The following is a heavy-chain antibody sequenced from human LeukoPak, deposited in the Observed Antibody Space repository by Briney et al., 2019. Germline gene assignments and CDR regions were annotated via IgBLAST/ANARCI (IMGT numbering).Heavy chain of an antibody. CDR2: ISSNGGST. CDR1: GFTFSSYA. J-gene: IGHJ4*02. Sequence: GGSLRLSCAASGFTFSSYAMHWVRQAPGKGLEYVSAISSNGGSTYYANSVKGRFTISRDNSKNTLYLQMGSLRAEDTAVYYCAKDRGTSGWYQSTDYWGQGTLVTVSS. D-gene: IGHD6-19*01. CDR3: AKDRGTSGWYQSTDY. V-gene: IGHV3-64*01.